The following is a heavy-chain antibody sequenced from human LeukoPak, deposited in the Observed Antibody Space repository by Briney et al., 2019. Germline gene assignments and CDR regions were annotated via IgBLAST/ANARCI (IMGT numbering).Heavy chain of an antibody. D-gene: IGHD3-10*01. CDR1: GFTFSSYA. J-gene: IGHJ3*02. CDR3: AKGRYYYGSGPDAFDI. Sequence: GGSLRLSCAASGFTFSSYAMSWVRQTPGKGLEWVSAISGSGGSTYYANSVKGRFTISRDNSKNTLYLQMNSLRAEDTAVYYCAKGRYYYGSGPDAFDIWGQGTMVTVSS. V-gene: IGHV3-23*01. CDR2: ISGSGGST.